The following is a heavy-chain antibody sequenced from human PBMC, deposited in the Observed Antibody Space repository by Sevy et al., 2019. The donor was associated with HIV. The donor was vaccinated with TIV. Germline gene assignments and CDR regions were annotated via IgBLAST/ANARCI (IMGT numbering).Heavy chain of an antibody. CDR1: GFTFNTHA. Sequence: GGSLRLSCAASGFTFNTHAMHWVRQAPGKGLEWVAAIWYDGRTERYADSVQGRFTISRDNSKKTLYLQMNSLRDEDTAIYYCARDAARVIVPTAGFDSWGQGTLVTVSS. CDR2: IWYDGRTE. CDR3: ARDAARVIVPTAGFDS. D-gene: IGHD1-1*01. V-gene: IGHV3-33*08. J-gene: IGHJ5*01.